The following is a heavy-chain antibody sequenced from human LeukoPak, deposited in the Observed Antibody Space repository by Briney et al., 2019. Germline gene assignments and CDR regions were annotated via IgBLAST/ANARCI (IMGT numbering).Heavy chain of an antibody. Sequence: GASVKVSCKASGGTFSSYAISWVRQAPGQGLEWMGRIIPILGIANYAQKFQGRVTITADKSTSTAYMELSSLRSEDTAVYYCARELESYSKGYFDPWGRGTLVTVSS. V-gene: IGHV1-69*04. J-gene: IGHJ2*01. CDR2: IIPILGIA. D-gene: IGHD4-11*01. CDR1: GGTFSSYA. CDR3: ARELESYSKGYFDP.